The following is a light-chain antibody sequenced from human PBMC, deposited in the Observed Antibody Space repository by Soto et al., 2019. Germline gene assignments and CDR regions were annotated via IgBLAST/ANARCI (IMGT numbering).Light chain of an antibody. V-gene: IGLV3-21*02. CDR3: QVWDSSSDHVV. J-gene: IGLJ2*01. CDR1: NIGSES. CDR2: DDS. Sequence: SYELTQPPSVSVVPGQTARITCGGNNIGSESVHWYQQKPGQAPVVVLYDDSDRPSGIPERFSGSNSGNTATLTISRVEAGDEADYYCQVWDSSSDHVVFGGGTKLTVL.